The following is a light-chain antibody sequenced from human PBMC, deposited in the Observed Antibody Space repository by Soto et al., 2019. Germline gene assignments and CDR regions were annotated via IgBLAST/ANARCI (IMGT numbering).Light chain of an antibody. J-gene: IGKJ1*01. CDR3: HHYNTWPWT. CDR1: QSVNGN. Sequence: ETVMTQSPATLSVSPGERATLSCRASQSVNGNLAWYQQKLGQAPRVLIYGASTRATGIPARFSGSGSETEFILTINSLQSEDFAIYYCHHYNTWPWTFGQGTKVEI. V-gene: IGKV3-15*01. CDR2: GAS.